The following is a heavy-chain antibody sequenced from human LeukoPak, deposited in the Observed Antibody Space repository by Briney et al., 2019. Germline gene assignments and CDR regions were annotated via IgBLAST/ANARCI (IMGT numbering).Heavy chain of an antibody. CDR2: MYDSGST. J-gene: IGHJ5*02. V-gene: IGHV4-59*01. CDR3: AIPAEYCKSGSCYLGWFDP. D-gene: IGHD2-15*01. CDR1: GDSISSYY. Sequence: SETLSLTCTVSGDSISSYYCSWIRQTPGKGLEWIGYMYDSGSTNYNPSLKSRVTMSIDTSKNQFSLKLSSVTAADTAVYYCAIPAEYCKSGSCYLGWFDPWGQGTLVTVSS.